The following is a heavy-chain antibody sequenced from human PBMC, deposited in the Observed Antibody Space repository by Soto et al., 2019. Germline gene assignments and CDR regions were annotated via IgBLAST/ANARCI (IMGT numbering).Heavy chain of an antibody. CDR3: ARTSGDYGLSKYFQH. J-gene: IGHJ1*01. Sequence: QVQLQESGPGLVEPSQTLSLICTVSGGSISSGDYYWSWIRQPPGKGLEWIGYIYYSGTTFHNPSLKSRVSISVDPSKNLFSLKLSSMTAADTAVYYCARTSGDYGLSKYFQHWGQGTLVTVSS. CDR1: GGSISSGDYY. CDR2: IYYSGTT. V-gene: IGHV4-31*03. D-gene: IGHD4-17*01.